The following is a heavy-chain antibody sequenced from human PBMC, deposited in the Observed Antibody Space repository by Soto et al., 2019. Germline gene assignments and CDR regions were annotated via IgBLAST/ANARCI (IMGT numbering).Heavy chain of an antibody. CDR1: GFTFSSYA. D-gene: IGHD3-3*01. V-gene: IGHV3-23*01. Sequence: GGSLRLSCAASGFTFSSYAMSWVRQAPGKGLDWVSAISGSGGSTYYADSVKGRFTISRDNSKNTLYLQMNSLRAEDTAVYYCAKVIRTILGVVIKLGGMDVRGQGTTVTVSS. CDR2: ISGSGGST. CDR3: AKVIRTILGVVIKLGGMDV. J-gene: IGHJ6*02.